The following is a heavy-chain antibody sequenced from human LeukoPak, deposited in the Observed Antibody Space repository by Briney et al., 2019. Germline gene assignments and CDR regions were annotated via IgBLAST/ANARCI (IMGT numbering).Heavy chain of an antibody. CDR3: AAAFDY. CDR2: TYYGGNT. Sequence: SETLSLTWTVSGGSICSSSYYWGWIRQPPGKGLEWIGNTYYGGNTYYNPSLKSRVTISVDTSKNQFSLELNSVTAADTAVYYCAAAFDYWGQGTLVTVSS. V-gene: IGHV4-39*01. D-gene: IGHD6-25*01. J-gene: IGHJ4*02. CDR1: GGSICSSSYY.